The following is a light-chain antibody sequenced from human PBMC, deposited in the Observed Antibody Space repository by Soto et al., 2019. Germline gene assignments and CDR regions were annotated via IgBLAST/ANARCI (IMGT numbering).Light chain of an antibody. J-gene: IGKJ4*01. CDR1: QSISSW. Sequence: DIQMTQSPSTLSASVGDRVTITCRASQSISSWLAWYQQKPGKAPKLLIYDASSLESGVPSRFSGSGSGTEFTLTISSLQPDDFATYYCLQDYNYPRTFGGGTKVDIK. CDR2: DAS. CDR3: LQDYNYPRT. V-gene: IGKV1-5*01.